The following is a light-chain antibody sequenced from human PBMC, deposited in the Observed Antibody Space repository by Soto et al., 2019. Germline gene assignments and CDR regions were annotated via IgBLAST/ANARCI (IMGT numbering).Light chain of an antibody. V-gene: IGKV3-20*01. CDR1: QSVSSSY. Sequence: EIVLTQSPGTLSLSPGERATLSCRASQSVSSSYLAWYQQKPGQAPRLLIYGASSRATGIPDRFSGSGSGTDFTLTISRLEPEDLAGYYCQPCDGSPRVTCGGGTKLEIK. J-gene: IGKJ4*01. CDR2: GAS. CDR3: QPCDGSPRVT.